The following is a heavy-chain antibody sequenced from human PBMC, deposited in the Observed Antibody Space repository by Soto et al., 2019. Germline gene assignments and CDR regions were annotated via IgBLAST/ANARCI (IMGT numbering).Heavy chain of an antibody. V-gene: IGHV5-51*01. CDR2: IYPGDSDT. Sequence: HEDSLKNSCRASGYSFTNYWIGWVRQMPWKGLEWMGIIYPGDSDTRYSPSFQGQVTISADKSISTAYLQWSSLKASDTAMYYCARHRNLGGYRRYYCYGMDVWGQGTTVTVSS. CDR1: GYSFTNYW. J-gene: IGHJ6*02. D-gene: IGHD3-16*01. CDR3: ARHRNLGGYRRYYCYGMDV.